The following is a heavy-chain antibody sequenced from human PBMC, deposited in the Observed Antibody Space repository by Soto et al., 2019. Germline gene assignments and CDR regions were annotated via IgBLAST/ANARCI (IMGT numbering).Heavy chain of an antibody. J-gene: IGHJ4*02. Sequence: ASVKVSCKASGYTFTSYYINWVRQATGQGLEWMGWMNPNSGNTGYAQKFQGRVTMTRNTSISTAYMELSSLRSEDTAVYYCARGSSSWYYIDYWGQGTLVTVSS. CDR2: MNPNSGNT. V-gene: IGHV1-8*01. CDR3: ARGSSSWYYIDY. D-gene: IGHD6-13*01. CDR1: GYTFTSYY.